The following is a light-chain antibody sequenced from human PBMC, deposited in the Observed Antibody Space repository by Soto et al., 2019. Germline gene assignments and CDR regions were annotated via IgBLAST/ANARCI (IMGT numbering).Light chain of an antibody. CDR3: QQYHSTPIT. Sequence: DIVLTQSPDSLAVSLGERATINCKSSQSVLYSSNNKNYLTWYQQKPGQPPKLLIYWSSTRESGVPDLFSGSGSGTDFTLTISILQAADVAVYYCQQYHSTPITFGQGTRLEIK. CDR1: QSVLYSSNNKNY. J-gene: IGKJ5*01. CDR2: WSS. V-gene: IGKV4-1*01.